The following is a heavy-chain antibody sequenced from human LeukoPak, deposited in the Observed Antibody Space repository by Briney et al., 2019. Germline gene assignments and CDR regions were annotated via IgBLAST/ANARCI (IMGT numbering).Heavy chain of an antibody. V-gene: IGHV3-21*01. CDR3: ARDGPLIAAAGGWGDAFDI. CDR2: ISSSSSYI. D-gene: IGHD6-13*01. J-gene: IGHJ3*02. CDR1: GFTFSSYS. Sequence: PGGSLRLSCAASGFTFSSYSMNWVRQAPGKGLEWVSSISSSSSYIYYADSVKGRFTISRDNAKNSLYLQMNSLRAENTAVYYCARDGPLIAAAGGWGDAFDIWGQGTMVTVSS.